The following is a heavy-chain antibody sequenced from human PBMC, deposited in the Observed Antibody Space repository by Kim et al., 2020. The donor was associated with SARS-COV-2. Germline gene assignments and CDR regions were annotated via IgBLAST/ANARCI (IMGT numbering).Heavy chain of an antibody. D-gene: IGHD1-26*01. CDR1: GGTFSSYA. V-gene: IGHV1-69*04. J-gene: IGHJ4*02. CDR2: IIPILGIA. CDR3: ARDIQWLAVPHYSGSAEAPHY. Sequence: SVKVSCKASGGTFSSYAISWVRQAPGQGLEWMGRIIPILGIANYAQKFQGRVTITADKSTSTAYMELSSLRSEDTAVYYCARDIQWLAVPHYSGSAEAPHYCGQGTLVTVSS.